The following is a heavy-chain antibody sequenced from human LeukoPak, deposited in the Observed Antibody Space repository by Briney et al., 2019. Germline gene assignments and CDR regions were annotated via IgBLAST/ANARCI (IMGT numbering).Heavy chain of an antibody. J-gene: IGHJ4*02. CDR2: ISYDGSNK. CDR1: GFTFSSYG. V-gene: IGHV3-30*18. CDR3: AKGPSAYGSGRN. Sequence: GGSLRLSCAASGFTFSSYGMHWVRQAPGKGLEWVAVISYDGSNKYYADSVKGRFTISRDNSKNTLYLQMNSLRAEDTAVYYCAKGPSAYGSGRNWGQGTLVTVSS. D-gene: IGHD3-10*01.